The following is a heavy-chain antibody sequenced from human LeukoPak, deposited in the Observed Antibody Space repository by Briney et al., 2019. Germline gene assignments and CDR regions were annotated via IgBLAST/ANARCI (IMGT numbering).Heavy chain of an antibody. Sequence: GGSLRLSCAASGFNFRNYWMHWVRHAPGKGLVWVSRINSDGSSTSYADSVKSRFTISRGNAENTLYLQINSLRAEDTAVYYCATDEAATGRLDYWGQGTLVTDSS. J-gene: IGHJ4*02. CDR1: GFNFRNYW. CDR2: INSDGSST. V-gene: IGHV3-74*01. CDR3: ATDEAATGRLDY. D-gene: IGHD1-1*01.